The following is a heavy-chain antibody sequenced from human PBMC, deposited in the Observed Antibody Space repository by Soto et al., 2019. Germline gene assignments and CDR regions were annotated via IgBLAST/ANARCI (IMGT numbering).Heavy chain of an antibody. CDR1: GFPFSSYA. Sequence: GGSLRLSCVASGFPFSSYALNWVRQAPGKGLEWVAVISFDGSNKDYVHSVKGRFTISRDNFKNTLYLQMNSLSAEDTAVYYCAKDRAGGTYGIDFWGQGTPVTVSS. J-gene: IGHJ6*02. V-gene: IGHV3-30*18. CDR2: ISFDGSNK. D-gene: IGHD3-10*01. CDR3: AKDRAGGTYGIDF.